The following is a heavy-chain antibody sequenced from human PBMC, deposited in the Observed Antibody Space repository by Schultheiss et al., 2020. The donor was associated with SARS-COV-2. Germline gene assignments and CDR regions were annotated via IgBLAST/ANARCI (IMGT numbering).Heavy chain of an antibody. Sequence: ASVKVSCKASGGTFSSYAISWVRQAPGQWLEWMGWINPNSGGTNYAQKFQGWVTMTRDTSISTAYMELSSLRSEDTAVYYCATGGQIFGGYWGQGTLVTVSS. CDR1: GGTFSSYA. V-gene: IGHV1-2*04. CDR3: ATGGQIFGGY. D-gene: IGHD2-15*01. J-gene: IGHJ4*02. CDR2: INPNSGGT.